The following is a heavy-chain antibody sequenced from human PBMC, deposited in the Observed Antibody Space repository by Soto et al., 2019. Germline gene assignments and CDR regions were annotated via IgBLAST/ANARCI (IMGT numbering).Heavy chain of an antibody. V-gene: IGHV4-34*01. D-gene: IGHD3-16*01. CDR2: INHGGST. Sequence: ASETLSLTCAAYSGPFSGYYCNWIRQPPGKGLEWIGEINHGGSTNYNPSLKSRVTMSVDTSKNQFSLKLGSVTAADTAVYYCAIRGGLLAAREWGQGTLVTVSS. CDR3: AIRGGLLAARE. CDR1: SGPFSGYY. J-gene: IGHJ4*02.